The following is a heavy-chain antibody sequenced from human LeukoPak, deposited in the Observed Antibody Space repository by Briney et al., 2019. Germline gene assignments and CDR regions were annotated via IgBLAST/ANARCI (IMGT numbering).Heavy chain of an antibody. CDR3: ARGDCSGGSCYPEYYYYYYMDV. CDR2: MNPISGNT. J-gene: IGHJ6*03. D-gene: IGHD2-15*01. V-gene: IGHV1-8*01. Sequence: ASVKVSCKASGYTFTSYDINWVRQATGQGLEWMGWMNPISGNTGYAQKFQGRVTMTRNTSISTAYMELSSLRSEDTAVYYCARGDCSGGSCYPEYYYYYYMDVWGKGTTVTVSS. CDR1: GYTFTSYD.